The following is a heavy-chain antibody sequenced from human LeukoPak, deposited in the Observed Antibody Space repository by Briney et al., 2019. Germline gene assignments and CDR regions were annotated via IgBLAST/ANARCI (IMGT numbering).Heavy chain of an antibody. V-gene: IGHV3-23*01. CDR1: GFIFNTNG. CDR2: IAGGDEST. D-gene: IGHD1-1*01. CDR3: ARGVYWSLDY. Sequence: GGSLRLSCAISGFIFNTNGMNWVRQSPGKGLEWLATIAGGDESTYYADSVKGRFAISRDNSKNTVFLHMNSLRVDDTPVYYCARGVYWSLDYWGQGTPVTVSS. J-gene: IGHJ4*02.